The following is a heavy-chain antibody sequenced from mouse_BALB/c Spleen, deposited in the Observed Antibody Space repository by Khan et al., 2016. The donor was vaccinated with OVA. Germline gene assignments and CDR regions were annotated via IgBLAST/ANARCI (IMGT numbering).Heavy chain of an antibody. CDR3: AKKVYYDSDGFAY. CDR2: IWGGGST. J-gene: IGHJ3*01. V-gene: IGHV2-6-4*01. CDR1: GFSLSRYS. Sequence: QVQLKESGPGLVAPSQSLSITCTVSGFSLSRYSVHWVRQPPGKGLEWLGMIWGGGSTDYNSALKSRLSISKDNSKSQVFLKMNSLQTDDTAMDCCAKKVYYDSDGFAYWGQGTLVTVSA. D-gene: IGHD2-4*01.